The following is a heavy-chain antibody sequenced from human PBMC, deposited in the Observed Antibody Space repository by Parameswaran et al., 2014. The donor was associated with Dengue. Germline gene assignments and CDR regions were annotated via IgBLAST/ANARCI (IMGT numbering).Heavy chain of an antibody. Sequence: WVRQAPGQGLEWMGIINPSGGSTSYAQKFQGRVTMTRDTSTSTVYMELSSLRSEDTAVYYCARDNYSPTRFYYDILTGSYGTDVWGQGTTVTVSS. CDR2: INPSGGST. CDR3: ARDNYSPTRFYYDILTGSYGTDV. V-gene: IGHV1-46*03. D-gene: IGHD3-9*01. J-gene: IGHJ6*02.